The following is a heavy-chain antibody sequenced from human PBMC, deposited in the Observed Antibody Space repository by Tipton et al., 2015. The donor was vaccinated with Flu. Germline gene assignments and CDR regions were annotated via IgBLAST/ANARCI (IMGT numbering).Heavy chain of an antibody. CDR3: ARVPVAASYGMDV. Sequence: QMQLVQSGGEVKKPGASVKVSCKASGYTFRNYGISWVRQAPGQGLEWMGWISTYNGNTNYAQKLQGRVTMTTDTSTSTAYMELRSLRSDDTAVYYCARVPVAASYGMDVWGQGTTVTVSS. D-gene: IGHD5-12*01. CDR1: GYTFRNYG. CDR2: ISTYNGNT. J-gene: IGHJ6*02. V-gene: IGHV1-18*01.